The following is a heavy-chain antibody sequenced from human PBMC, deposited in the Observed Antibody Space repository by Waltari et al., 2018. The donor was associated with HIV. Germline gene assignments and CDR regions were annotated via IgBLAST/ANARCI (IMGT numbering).Heavy chain of an antibody. Sequence: QVQLQPWGAGLSKTSETLSSTCAVNGGCFSGYYSTWIRRPPGMGLEWIGEINHSGSTNYNASLKSRVTISVDTSKNQFSLKLSSVTAADTAVYYCARGDSSNWTSTAGNWFDPWGQGTLVTVSS. V-gene: IGHV4-34*01. CDR3: ARGDSSNWTSTAGNWFDP. J-gene: IGHJ5*02. CDR2: INHSGST. CDR1: GGCFSGYY. D-gene: IGHD6-13*01.